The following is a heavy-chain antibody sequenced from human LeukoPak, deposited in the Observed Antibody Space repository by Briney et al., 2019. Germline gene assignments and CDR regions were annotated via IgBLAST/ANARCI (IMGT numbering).Heavy chain of an antibody. CDR2: RSYDGSNK. D-gene: IGHD1-1*01. J-gene: IGHJ6*03. CDR1: GFTFSNYA. CDR3: ARDPGPYGDYMDV. Sequence: GGSLRLSCAASGFTFSNYAMHWVRQAPGKGLEWVAVRSYDGSNKYYADSVKGGFTISRDNSKNTLYLQMNSLRVEDTAVYYCARDPGPYGDYMDVWGKGTTVTVSS. V-gene: IGHV3-30*04.